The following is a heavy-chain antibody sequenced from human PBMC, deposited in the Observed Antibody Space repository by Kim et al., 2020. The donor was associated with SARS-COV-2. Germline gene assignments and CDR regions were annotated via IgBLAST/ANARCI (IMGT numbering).Heavy chain of an antibody. V-gene: IGHV3-23*01. J-gene: IGHJ4*02. Sequence: LSLTCAASGFTFSSYAMNWVRQAPGKGLEWVSAISGSGGSTYYADSVKGRFTISRDSSKNTLHLQMNSLRAEDTAVYYCAKGRASGTYVEDSWGQGTLVTVSS. CDR2: ISGSGGST. CDR3: AKGRASGTYVEDS. CDR1: GFTFSSYA. D-gene: IGHD6-13*01.